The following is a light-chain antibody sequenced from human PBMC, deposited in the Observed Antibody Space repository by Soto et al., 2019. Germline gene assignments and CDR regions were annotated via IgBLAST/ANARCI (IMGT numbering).Light chain of an antibody. CDR3: QQSYSTPYT. V-gene: IGKV1-39*01. Sequence: DIQMTQSPSSLSASVGDRVTITCRASQSISSYVNWYQQRAGKAPKVLIYGASTLQSGVPSRFSGSRSGTYFTLTISSLQPDDVATYYCQQSYSTPYTFGQGTKLESK. CDR2: GAS. CDR1: QSISSY. J-gene: IGKJ2*01.